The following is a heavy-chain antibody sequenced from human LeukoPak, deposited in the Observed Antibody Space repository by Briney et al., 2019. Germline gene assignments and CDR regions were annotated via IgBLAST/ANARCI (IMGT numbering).Heavy chain of an antibody. Sequence: PGGSLRLSCAASGFTFSSYTMNWVRQAPGKGLEWVSSISSSSSYIYYADSVKGRLTISRDNAKNSLYLQMNSLRAEDTALYYCAKDKFDGSGSYYFDYWGQGTLVTVSS. D-gene: IGHD3-10*01. CDR2: ISSSSSYI. V-gene: IGHV3-21*04. CDR1: GFTFSSYT. J-gene: IGHJ4*02. CDR3: AKDKFDGSGSYYFDY.